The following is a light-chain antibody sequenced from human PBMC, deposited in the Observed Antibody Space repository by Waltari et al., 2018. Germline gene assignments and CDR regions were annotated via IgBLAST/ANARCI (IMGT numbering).Light chain of an antibody. Sequence: DVVMTQSPLSLHVTLGQPASTSCRSTKSPVHSDANTYLNWFQQRPGQAPRRLMYKVSRRESGVPDRFSGSWSGTDFTLKISRVEAEDVGVYYCMQGSHWPRTFGQGTKLEI. V-gene: IGKV2-30*02. CDR3: MQGSHWPRT. CDR2: KVS. J-gene: IGKJ2*01. CDR1: KSPVHSDANTY.